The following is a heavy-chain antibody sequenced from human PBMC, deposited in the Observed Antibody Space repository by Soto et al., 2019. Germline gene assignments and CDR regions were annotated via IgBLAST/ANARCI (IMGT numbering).Heavy chain of an antibody. CDR1: GFTFSDYY. CDR3: ATRSGALGPRVDYYYYYYMDV. Sequence: GGSLRLSCAASGFTFSDYYMSWIRQAPGKGLEWVSYISSSGSTIYYADSVKGRFTISRDNAKNSLYLQMNSLRAEDTAVYYCATRSGALGPRVDYYYYYYMDVWGKGTTVTVSS. CDR2: ISSSGSTI. V-gene: IGHV3-11*01. D-gene: IGHD1-26*01. J-gene: IGHJ6*03.